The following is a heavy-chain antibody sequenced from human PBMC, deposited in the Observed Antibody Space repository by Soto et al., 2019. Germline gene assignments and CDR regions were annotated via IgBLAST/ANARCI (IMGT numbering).Heavy chain of an antibody. V-gene: IGHV4-4*02. D-gene: IGHD3-16*01. Sequence: KPSETLSLTCAVSGGSISSSNWWSWIRQSPDKGLEWIGEINDSGSTYYNPSFKSRLTISVDTSKSQISLTLTSVTAADSAVYYCQGGDFWGQGTRVTVSS. CDR2: INDSGST. J-gene: IGHJ4*02. CDR3: QGGDF. CDR1: GGSISSSNW.